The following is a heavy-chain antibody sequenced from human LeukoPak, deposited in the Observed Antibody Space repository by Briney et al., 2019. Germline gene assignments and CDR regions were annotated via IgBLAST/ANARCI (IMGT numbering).Heavy chain of an antibody. CDR1: GFTVSSNY. Sequence: PGGSLRLSCSASGFTVSSNYTSSGRETPGKGLEWGLGIYSGGSTYYADSVKGRFTISRDNSKNTLYLQMNSLRAEDTAVYYCASYRDSSGYNPVVLDYWGQGTLVTVSS. CDR2: IYSGGST. V-gene: IGHV3-53*01. J-gene: IGHJ4*02. CDR3: ASYRDSSGYNPVVLDY. D-gene: IGHD3-22*01.